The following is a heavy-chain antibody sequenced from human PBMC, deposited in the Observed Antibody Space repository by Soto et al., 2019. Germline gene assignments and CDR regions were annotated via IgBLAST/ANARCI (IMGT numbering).Heavy chain of an antibody. J-gene: IGHJ4*02. CDR3: AREKVGTTFFDN. Sequence: SETLSLTCNVSGFAISRGYYWSWVRQPPGKGLEWIGSIYPSVSSYHNPSLESRLTLSIDTSKNQFTLKLASVTAADTALYDCAREKVGTTFFDNWGQGTRVTVSS. CDR1: GFAISRGYY. V-gene: IGHV4-38-2*02. D-gene: IGHD1-1*01. CDR2: IYPSVSS.